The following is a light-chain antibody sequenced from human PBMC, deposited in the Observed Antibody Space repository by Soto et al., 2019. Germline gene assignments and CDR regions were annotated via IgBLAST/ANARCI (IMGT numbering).Light chain of an antibody. CDR2: DAS. CDR1: QSVSSY. Sequence: EIVLTQSPATLSLSPGERATLSCRASQSVSSYLAWYQQKPGQAPRLLIYDASNRATGIPARFSGSGSGTDFTLTIRSLEPEDFAVYYCQQRSNWPPLAFVGGTKVEIK. J-gene: IGKJ4*01. CDR3: QQRSNWPPLA. V-gene: IGKV3-11*01.